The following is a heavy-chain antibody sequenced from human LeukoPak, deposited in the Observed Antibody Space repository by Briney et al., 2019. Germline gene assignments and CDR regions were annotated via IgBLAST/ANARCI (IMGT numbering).Heavy chain of an antibody. CDR2: IGTTGSYI. CDR3: ARDQAPDWGAHEGIDY. D-gene: IGHD7-27*01. CDR1: GFTFSNYS. J-gene: IGHJ4*02. V-gene: IGHV3-21*01. Sequence: GGSLRLSCAASGFTFSNYSMNWVRQAPGKGLEWVSSIGTTGSYIFYADSVKGRFTISRDNAKNTLYLQMNSLRAEDTAVYYCARDQAPDWGAHEGIDYWGQGTLVTVSS.